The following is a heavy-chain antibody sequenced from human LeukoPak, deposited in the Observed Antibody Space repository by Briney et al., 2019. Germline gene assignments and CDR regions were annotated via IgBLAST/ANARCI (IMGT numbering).Heavy chain of an antibody. V-gene: IGHV3-74*01. CDR3: TRRVDSTRWFDP. D-gene: IGHD1-1*01. Sequence: GGSLRHSCSVSGFTFSNYFMHWVRQAPGEGLVWVSRINGDGTSTIYADCVKGRFTISRDNAKNTLYLQMNSLRAEDTAIYYCTRRVDSTRWFDPWGQGTLVSVSS. CDR2: INGDGTST. CDR1: GFTFSNYF. J-gene: IGHJ5*02.